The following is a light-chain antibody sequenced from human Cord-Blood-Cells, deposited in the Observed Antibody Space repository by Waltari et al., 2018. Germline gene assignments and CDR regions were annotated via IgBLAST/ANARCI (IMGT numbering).Light chain of an antibody. J-gene: IGLJ1*01. V-gene: IGLV1-44*01. CDR1: SSNIVSNT. CDR3: AAWDDSLNGFYV. CDR2: RNN. Sequence: QYLLTQPPSAPGTPGQGVPISCSGSSSNIVSNTVNWYLTLPGTAPKLLIYRNNQRPSWVPDRFSGSKSGTSASLAISGLQAEDEADYYCAAWDDSLNGFYVFGTGTKVTVL.